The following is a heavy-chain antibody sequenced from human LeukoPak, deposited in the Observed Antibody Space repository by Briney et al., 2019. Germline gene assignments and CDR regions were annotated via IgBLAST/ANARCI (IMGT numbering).Heavy chain of an antibody. D-gene: IGHD1/OR15-1a*01. V-gene: IGHV3-30*03. CDR3: ARLNKNCFDP. CDR1: GFTFSSYG. Sequence: PGGSLRLSCAASGFTFSSYGMHWVRQAPGKGLEWVAVISYDGSNKYHGDSVKGRFTISRDNSKNTLYLQMNSLRAEDTAVYYCARLNKNCFDPWGQGTLVTVSS. CDR2: ISYDGSNK. J-gene: IGHJ5*02.